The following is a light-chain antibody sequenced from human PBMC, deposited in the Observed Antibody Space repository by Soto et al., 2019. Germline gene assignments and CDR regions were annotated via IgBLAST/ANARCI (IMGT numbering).Light chain of an antibody. CDR1: QSVSSK. V-gene: IGKV3-15*01. Sequence: EIVMTQSPATLSVSPGERATLSCSASQSVSSKLAWYQQKPGQAPRLLIYAASTRATGIPARFSGSGSGTEFTLTITSLQSEDFAVYYCQQYSNWPPYTFGQGTKLEIK. CDR2: AAS. CDR3: QQYSNWPPYT. J-gene: IGKJ2*01.